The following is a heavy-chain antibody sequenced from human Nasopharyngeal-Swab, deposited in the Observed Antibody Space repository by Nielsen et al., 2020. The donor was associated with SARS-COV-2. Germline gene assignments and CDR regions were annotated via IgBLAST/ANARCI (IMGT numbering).Heavy chain of an antibody. J-gene: IGHJ6*02. D-gene: IGHD3-16*01. CDR3: ARALGGYYGMDV. CDR2: IWYDGSNK. Sequence: WIRQPPGKGLEWVAVIWYDGSNKYYVDSVKGRFTISRDNSKNTLYLQMNSLRAEDTAVYYCARALGGYYGMDVWGQGTTVTVSS. V-gene: IGHV3-33*01.